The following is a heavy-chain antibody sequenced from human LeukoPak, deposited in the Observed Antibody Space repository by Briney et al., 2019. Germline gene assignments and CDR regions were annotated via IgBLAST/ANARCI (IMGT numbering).Heavy chain of an antibody. CDR2: INHSGST. D-gene: IGHD3-10*01. J-gene: IGHJ4*02. CDR3: AGVKGYYYGSGSYYNSKPFDY. Sequence: SETLPLTCAVYGGSFSGYYWSWIRQPPGKGLEWIGEINHSGSTNYNPSLKSRVTISVDTSKNQFSLKLSSVTAADTAVYYCAGVKGYYYGSGSYYNSKPFDYWGQGTLVTVSS. CDR1: GGSFSGYY. V-gene: IGHV4-34*01.